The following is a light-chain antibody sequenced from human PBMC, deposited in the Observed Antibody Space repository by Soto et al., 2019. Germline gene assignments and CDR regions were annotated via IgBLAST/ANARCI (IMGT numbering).Light chain of an antibody. CDR1: TSDFNYYNS. V-gene: IGLV2-14*03. CDR3: TSYTSSTTYF. Sequence: QSALTQPASVSGSPGQSITISCTGTTSDFNYYNSVSWYQHHPGQAPKLMIYNVSNRPSGVSYRFSGSKSGNTASLTISGLQAEHEADYYCTSYTSSTTYFFGTGTKVTVL. J-gene: IGLJ1*01. CDR2: NVS.